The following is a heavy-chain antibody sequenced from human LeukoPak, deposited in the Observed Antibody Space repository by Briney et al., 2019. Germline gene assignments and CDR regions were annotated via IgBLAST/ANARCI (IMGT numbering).Heavy chain of an antibody. CDR3: AKENYDTSGYHYIPYYFDY. D-gene: IGHD3-22*01. J-gene: IGHJ4*02. Sequence: GGSLRLSCAVSGFTFSSYSLSWVRQAPGKGLEWVSGISGSGGSTHYADSVKGRFTISRDNSKSTLYLQMNSLRAEDTAVYYCAKENYDTSGYHYIPYYFDYWGQGTLVTVSS. CDR2: ISGSGGST. CDR1: GFTFSSYS. V-gene: IGHV3-23*01.